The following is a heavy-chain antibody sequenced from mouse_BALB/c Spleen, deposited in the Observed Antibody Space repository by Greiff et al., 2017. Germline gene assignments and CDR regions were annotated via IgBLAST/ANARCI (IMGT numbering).Heavy chain of an antibody. Sequence: QVQLQQSGAELVRPGTSVKVSCKASGYAFTSYLIEWVKQRPGQGLEWIGVISPGSGGTNYNEKFKGKATLTADKSSSTAYMQLSSLTSDDSAVYFCASDSTQYYYARDYWGQGTSVTVSA. V-gene: IGHV1-54*01. D-gene: IGHD2-5*01. J-gene: IGHJ4*01. CDR2: ISPGSGGT. CDR3: ASDSTQYYYARDY. CDR1: GYAFTSYL.